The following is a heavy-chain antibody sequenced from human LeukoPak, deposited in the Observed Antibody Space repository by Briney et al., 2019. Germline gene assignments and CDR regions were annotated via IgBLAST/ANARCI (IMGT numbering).Heavy chain of an antibody. CDR3: AKDLLRYYYYYYGMDV. Sequence: GGSLRLSCAASGFTFSSYAMIWVRQAPGKGLEWVSAISGSGGSTYYADSVKGRFTISRDNSKNTLYLQMNSLRAEDTAVYYCAKDLLRYYYYYYGMDVWGQGTTVTVSS. CDR2: ISGSGGST. CDR1: GFTFSSYA. J-gene: IGHJ6*02. V-gene: IGHV3-23*01.